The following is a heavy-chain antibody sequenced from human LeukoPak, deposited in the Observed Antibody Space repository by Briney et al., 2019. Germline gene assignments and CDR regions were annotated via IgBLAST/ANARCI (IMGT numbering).Heavy chain of an antibody. CDR3: ARDDIVVVPAEYYYYYYGMDV. Sequence: SVKVSCKASGFTFTSSAVQWVRQARGQRLEWIGWIVVGSGNTNYAQKFQERVTITRDMSTSTAYMELSSLRSEDTAVYYCARDDIVVVPAEYYYYYYGMDVWGQGTTVTVSS. CDR1: GFTFTSSA. V-gene: IGHV1-58*01. J-gene: IGHJ6*02. D-gene: IGHD2-2*01. CDR2: IVVGSGNT.